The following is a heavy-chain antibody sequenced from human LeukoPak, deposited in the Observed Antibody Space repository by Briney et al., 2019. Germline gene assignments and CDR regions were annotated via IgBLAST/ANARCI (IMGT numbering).Heavy chain of an antibody. CDR1: GYTFTSYG. Sequence: GASVKVSCKASGYTFTSYGISWVRQAPGQGLEWMGWISAYNGNINYAQKFQGWVTMTRDTSISTAYMELSRLRSDDTAVYYCARSPPYCSGGSCYLYYFDYWGQGTLVTVSS. CDR3: ARSPPYCSGGSCYLYYFDY. D-gene: IGHD2-15*01. V-gene: IGHV1-18*01. CDR2: ISAYNGNI. J-gene: IGHJ4*02.